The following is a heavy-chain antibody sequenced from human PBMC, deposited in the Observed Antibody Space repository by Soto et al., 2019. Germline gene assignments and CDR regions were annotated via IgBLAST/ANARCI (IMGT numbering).Heavy chain of an antibody. J-gene: IGHJ6*03. CDR3: ARGALIAARPGRYYYYYMDV. V-gene: IGHV4-34*01. Sequence: SETLSLTCAVYGGSFSGYYWSWIRQPPGKGLEWIGEINHSGSTNYNPSLKSRVTISVDTSKNQFSLKLSSVTAADTAVYYCARGALIAARPGRYYYYYMDVWGKGTTVTVSS. D-gene: IGHD6-6*01. CDR2: INHSGST. CDR1: GGSFSGYY.